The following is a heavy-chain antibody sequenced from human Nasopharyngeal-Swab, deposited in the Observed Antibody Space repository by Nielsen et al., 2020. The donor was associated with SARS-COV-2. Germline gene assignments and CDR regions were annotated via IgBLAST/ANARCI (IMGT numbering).Heavy chain of an antibody. CDR2: INHSGST. J-gene: IGHJ6*03. CDR3: ARGGRDIVVVLAIMYYYYYMDV. D-gene: IGHD2-2*01. CDR1: GGSISSGGYY. V-gene: IGHV4-39*07. Sequence: SETLSLTCTVSGGSISSGGYYWSWIRQPPGKGLEWIGEINHSGSTNYNPSLKSRVTISVDTSKNQFSLKLSSVTAADTAVYYCARGGRDIVVVLAIMYYYYYMDVWGKGTTVTVSS.